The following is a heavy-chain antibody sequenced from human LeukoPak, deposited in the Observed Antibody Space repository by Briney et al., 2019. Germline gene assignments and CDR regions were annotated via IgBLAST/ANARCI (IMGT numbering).Heavy chain of an antibody. CDR1: GGSFSGYY. CDR3: ASGGASVAGTGAFDI. J-gene: IGHJ3*02. CDR2: INHSGST. V-gene: IGHV4-34*01. Sequence: SETLSLTCAVYGGSFSGYYWSWIRQPPGKGLEWIGEINHSGSTNYSPSLKSRVTISVDTSKNQFSLKLSSVTAADTAVYYCASGGASVAGTGAFDIWGQGTMVTVSS. D-gene: IGHD6-19*01.